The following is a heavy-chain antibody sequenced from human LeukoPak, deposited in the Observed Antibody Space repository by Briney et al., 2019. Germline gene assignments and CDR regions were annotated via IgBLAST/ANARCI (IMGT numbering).Heavy chain of an antibody. D-gene: IGHD2-15*01. V-gene: IGHV3-30*18. CDR1: GFTFSNYG. CDR2: ISYDESDK. J-gene: IGHJ6*04. Sequence: GRSLRLSCAASGFTFSNYGMHWVRQAPGKGLEWVAVISYDESDKYYADSVKGRFTISRDNSKNTLYLQMNSLRPEDTAVYYCAKGVGAATNAAYYGIDVWGKVTTVTVSS. CDR3: AKGVGAATNAAYYGIDV.